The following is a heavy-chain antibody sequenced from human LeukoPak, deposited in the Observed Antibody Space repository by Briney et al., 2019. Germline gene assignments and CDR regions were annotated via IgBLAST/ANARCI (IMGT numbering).Heavy chain of an antibody. CDR2: INWNGGST. J-gene: IGHJ5*02. V-gene: IGHV3-20*04. Sequence: GGSLRLSCAASGFTFDDYGMSWVRQAPGKGLEWVSGINWNGGSTGYADSVKGRFTISRDNSKDTLYLQMNSLRAEDTAVYYCAKDLSGGWLPYNWFDPWGQGTLVTVSS. D-gene: IGHD3-22*01. CDR3: AKDLSGGWLPYNWFDP. CDR1: GFTFDDYG.